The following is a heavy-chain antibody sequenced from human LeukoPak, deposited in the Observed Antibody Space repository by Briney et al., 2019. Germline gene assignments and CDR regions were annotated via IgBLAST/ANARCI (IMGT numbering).Heavy chain of an antibody. V-gene: IGHV4-34*01. CDR1: GGSFSGYY. CDR2: INHSGST. Sequence: SETLSLTCAVYGGSFSGYYWSWIRQPPGKGLEWIGEINHSGSTNYNPSLKSRVTISVDTSKNQFSLKLSSVTAADTAVYYGARVATVYGGWYFAFDIWGQGTMVTVSS. D-gene: IGHD6-19*01. CDR3: ARVATVYGGWYFAFDI. J-gene: IGHJ3*02.